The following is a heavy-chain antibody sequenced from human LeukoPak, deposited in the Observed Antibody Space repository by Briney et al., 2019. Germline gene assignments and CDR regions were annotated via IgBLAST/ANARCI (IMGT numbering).Heavy chain of an antibody. V-gene: IGHV3-33*01. CDR2: IWYDGSNK. J-gene: IGHJ4*02. Sequence: PGRSLRLSCAASGFTFSSYGMHWVRQAPGKGLEWVAVIWYDGSNKYYADSVKGRFTISRDNSKNTLYLQMNSLRAEDTAVYYCAREGIAVAGTSYFDYWGQGTLVTVSS. CDR1: GFTFSSYG. D-gene: IGHD6-19*01. CDR3: AREGIAVAGTSYFDY.